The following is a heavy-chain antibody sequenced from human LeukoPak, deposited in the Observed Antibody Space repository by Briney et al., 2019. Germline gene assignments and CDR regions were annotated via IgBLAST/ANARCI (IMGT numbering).Heavy chain of an antibody. CDR2: IYTSGST. V-gene: IGHV4-39*01. CDR1: GGSISSSSYY. J-gene: IGHJ4*02. CDR3: ARQTGSGLFILP. D-gene: IGHD3/OR15-3a*01. Sequence: QSSETLSLTCTVSGGSISSSSYYWVWIRQPPGKGLEWIGRIYTSGSTNYNPSLKSRVTISVDTSKNQFSLRLTSVTAADTAVYYCARQTGSGLFILPGGQGTLVTVSS.